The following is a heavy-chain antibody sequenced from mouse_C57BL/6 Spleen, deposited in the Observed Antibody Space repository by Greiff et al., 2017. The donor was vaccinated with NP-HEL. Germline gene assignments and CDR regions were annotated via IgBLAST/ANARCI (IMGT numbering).Heavy chain of an antibody. Sequence: QVQLQQPGAELVKPGASVKLSCKASGYTFTSYWMQWVKQRPGQGLEWIGEIDPSDSYTNYNQKFKGKATLTVDTSSSTAYMQLSSLTSEDSAVYYGARRGDDYESAYWGQGTLVTVSA. D-gene: IGHD2-4*01. CDR1: GYTFTSYW. CDR2: IDPSDSYT. CDR3: ARRGDDYESAY. V-gene: IGHV1-50*01. J-gene: IGHJ3*01.